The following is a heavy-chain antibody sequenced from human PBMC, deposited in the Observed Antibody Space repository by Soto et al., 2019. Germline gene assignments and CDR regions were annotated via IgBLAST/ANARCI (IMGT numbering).Heavy chain of an antibody. Sequence: QVQLVQSGAEVKKPGSSVKVSCKASGGTFSTSAISWVRQAPGQGLEWVGGIMPVFATPDYAQKFQGRVTISADESTTTAYLELTSLRTGDTAVYFCARDKDRQQLGGNYYYILDVWGQGTAIIVSS. CDR3: ARDKDRQQLGGNYYYILDV. J-gene: IGHJ6*02. D-gene: IGHD3-3*02. CDR1: GGTFSTSA. V-gene: IGHV1-69*12. CDR2: IMPVFATP.